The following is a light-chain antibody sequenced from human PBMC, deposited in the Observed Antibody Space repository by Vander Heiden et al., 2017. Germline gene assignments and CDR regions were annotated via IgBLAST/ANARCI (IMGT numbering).Light chain of an antibody. CDR3: QQSSGAPFI. V-gene: IGKV1-39*01. CDR2: AAS. J-gene: IGKJ3*01. CDR1: QSIAAY. Sequence: DIQMTQSPSFLSASVGDRVTMTCRASQSIAAYVNWYQQKPGTAPKLLIYAASNLQHGVPSRFSGSGSGTDFTLTISSLHPEDFATYFCQQSSGAPFIFGPGTRVDV.